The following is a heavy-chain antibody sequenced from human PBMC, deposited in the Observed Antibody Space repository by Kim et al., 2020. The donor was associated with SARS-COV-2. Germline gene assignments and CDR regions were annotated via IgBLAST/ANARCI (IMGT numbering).Heavy chain of an antibody. Sequence: TSSANSDVGRFTISRDNAKNTLYLQMNGLGDEDTALYYCVRDGNNWNFDFWGQGTQVTVSS. V-gene: IGHV3-74*01. D-gene: IGHD1-1*01. J-gene: IGHJ4*02. CDR2: T. CDR3: VRDGNNWNFDF.